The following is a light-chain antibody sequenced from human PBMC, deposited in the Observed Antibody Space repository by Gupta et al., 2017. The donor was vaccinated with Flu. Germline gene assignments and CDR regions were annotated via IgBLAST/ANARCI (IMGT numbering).Light chain of an antibody. CDR2: GNS. CDR1: SSNIGAGYD. V-gene: IGLV1-40*01. CDR3: QSYDSSLIV. Sequence: QSVLTQPPSVSGAPGQRVPISCTGSSSNIGAGYDVHWYQQLPGTAPKLLIYGNSNRPSGVPDRFSGSKSGTSASLAITGLQAEDEADYYCQSYDSSLIVFGTGTKVTVL. J-gene: IGLJ1*01.